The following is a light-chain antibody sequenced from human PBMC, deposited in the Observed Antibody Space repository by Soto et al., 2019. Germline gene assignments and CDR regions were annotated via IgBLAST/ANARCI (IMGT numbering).Light chain of an antibody. V-gene: IGKV1-8*01. J-gene: IGKJ4*01. CDR2: AAS. Sequence: AIRMTQSPSSFSASTGDRVTITCRASQGISSYLAWYQQKPGKAPKLLIYAASTLQSGVPSRFSGSGSGTDFTLTSSGLQSEDFATYYWQQYYSYPCTFGGGTKVEIK. CDR3: QQYYSYPCT. CDR1: QGISSY.